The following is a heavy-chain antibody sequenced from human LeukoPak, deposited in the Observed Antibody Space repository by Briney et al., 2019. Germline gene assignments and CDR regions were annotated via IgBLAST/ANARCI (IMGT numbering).Heavy chain of an antibody. CDR2: IYPGDSDT. V-gene: IGHV5-51*01. CDR3: ARHKDYYYDSGGYLFDY. CDR1: GYNFTSYW. Sequence: GESLKISCKASGYNFTSYWIGRVRQMPGKGLEWMGIIYPGDSDTRYSPSFQGQVTISVDRSISTAHLQWSSLKASDTAKYYCARHKDYYYDSGGYLFDYWGQGTLVTVSS. D-gene: IGHD3-22*01. J-gene: IGHJ4*02.